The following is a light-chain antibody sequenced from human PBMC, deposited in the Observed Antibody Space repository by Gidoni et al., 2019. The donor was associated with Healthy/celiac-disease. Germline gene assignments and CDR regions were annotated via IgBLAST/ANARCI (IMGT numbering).Light chain of an antibody. CDR3: QQYGRT. V-gene: IGKV3-20*01. Sequence: DIVLTQSPGTLSLSPGERATLPCRASQSVSSSYLTWYQQKPGQAPRLLIYGASSRATGIPDRFSGSGSGTDFTLTISSLEPEDFAVYYCQQYGRTFGQGTKVEIK. CDR1: QSVSSSY. J-gene: IGKJ1*01. CDR2: GAS.